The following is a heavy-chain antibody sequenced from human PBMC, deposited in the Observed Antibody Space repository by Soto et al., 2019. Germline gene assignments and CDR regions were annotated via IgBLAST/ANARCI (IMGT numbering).Heavy chain of an antibody. V-gene: IGHV4-59*01. CDR1: GGSISSYY. CDR2: IYYSGST. D-gene: IGHD3-10*01. J-gene: IGHJ6*02. Sequence: QVQLQESGPGLVKPSETLSLTCTVSGGSISSYYWSWIRQPPGKRLEWIGYIYYSGSTNYNPSLKSRVTISVDTSKNQFSLKLSSVTAADTAVYYCARGDPLLWFGEKVYYGMDVWGQGTTVTVSS. CDR3: ARGDPLLWFGEKVYYGMDV.